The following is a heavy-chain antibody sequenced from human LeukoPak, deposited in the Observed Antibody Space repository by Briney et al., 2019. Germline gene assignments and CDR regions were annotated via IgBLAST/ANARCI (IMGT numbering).Heavy chain of an antibody. Sequence: ASVKVSCKASGYTFTSYDVNWVRQATGQGLEWMGWMNPNSGNTGYAQKFQGRVTMTRNTSISTAYMELSSLRSEDTAVYYCARGEGILTGPSSAQSDKYYYYYMDVWGKGTTVTISS. CDR3: ARGEGILTGPSSAQSDKYYYYYMDV. V-gene: IGHV1-8*01. D-gene: IGHD3-9*01. J-gene: IGHJ6*03. CDR1: GYTFTSYD. CDR2: MNPNSGNT.